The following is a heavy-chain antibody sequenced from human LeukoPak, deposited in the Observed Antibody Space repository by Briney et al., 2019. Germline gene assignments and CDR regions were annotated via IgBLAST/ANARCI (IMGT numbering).Heavy chain of an antibody. CDR2: IKQDGSEK. Sequence: GGSLRLSCAASGFTFSSYWMSWVRQAPGKGLEWVANIKQDGSEKYYVDSVKGRFTISRDNAKNSLYLQMNSLRAEDTAVYYCAKVGSSSSNPCMDVWGQGTTVTVSS. J-gene: IGHJ6*02. D-gene: IGHD6-13*01. CDR1: GFTFSSYW. V-gene: IGHV3-7*03. CDR3: AKVGSSSSNPCMDV.